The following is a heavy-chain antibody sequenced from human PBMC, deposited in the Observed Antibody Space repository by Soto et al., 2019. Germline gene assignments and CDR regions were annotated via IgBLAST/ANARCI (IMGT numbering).Heavy chain of an antibody. CDR3: ARPPYPGCINAVCYPLDY. V-gene: IGHV1-46*04. Sequence: QVQLVQSGAEVKKPGASVKISCKASGYTFTSYYMHWVRQAPGQGLEWMGIINPSGGSTNYARKLQGRVAMTTDTSTSTAYMELNSLRSEDPAVYYCARPPYPGCINAVCYPLDYWGQGTLVTVSS. CDR2: INPSGGST. D-gene: IGHD2-8*01. J-gene: IGHJ4*02. CDR1: GYTFTSYY.